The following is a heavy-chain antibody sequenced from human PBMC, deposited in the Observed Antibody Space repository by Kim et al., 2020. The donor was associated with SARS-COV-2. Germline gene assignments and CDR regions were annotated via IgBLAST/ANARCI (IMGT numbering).Heavy chain of an antibody. J-gene: IGHJ2*01. CDR1: GGSISSYY. CDR2: IYYSGST. D-gene: IGHD6-6*01. V-gene: IGHV4-59*13. Sequence: SETLSLTCTVSGGSISSYYWTWIRQPPGKGLEWIGYIYYSGSTKYNPSLKSRVTISVDTSKNQFSLKLSSVTAADAAVYYCARDISEYSEQVAGFDLWGRGTLVTVSS. CDR3: ARDISEYSEQVAGFDL.